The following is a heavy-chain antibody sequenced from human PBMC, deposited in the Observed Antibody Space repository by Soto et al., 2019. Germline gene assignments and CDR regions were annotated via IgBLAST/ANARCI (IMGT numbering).Heavy chain of an antibody. Sequence: EVQLVESGGGLVQPGGSLRLSCAASGFTVSGNYVTWVRQAPGKGLEWVSVIYTDDNIYYADSVTGRFTMSRDNSKNTFYLQMNRLRVEDTAVYYCATELIAKYGMDVWGQGTTVTVSS. CDR2: IYTDDNI. CDR1: GFTVSGNY. D-gene: IGHD2-21*01. V-gene: IGHV3-53*01. J-gene: IGHJ6*01. CDR3: ATELIAKYGMDV.